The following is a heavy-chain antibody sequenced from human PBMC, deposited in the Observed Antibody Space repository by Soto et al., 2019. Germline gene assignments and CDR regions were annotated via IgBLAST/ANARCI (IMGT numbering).Heavy chain of an antibody. CDR3: ATDQKSYWGPLGYYYYGMDV. V-gene: IGHV1-24*01. D-gene: IGHD2-8*02. CDR2: FDPEDGET. J-gene: IGHJ6*02. CDR1: GYTLTALS. Sequence: ASVKVSCKVSGYTLTALSMHWVRQAPGKGLEWMGGFDPEDGETIYAQKFQGRVTMTEDTSTDTAYMELSSLRSEDTAAYYCATDQKSYWGPLGYYYYGMDVWGQGTTVTVSS.